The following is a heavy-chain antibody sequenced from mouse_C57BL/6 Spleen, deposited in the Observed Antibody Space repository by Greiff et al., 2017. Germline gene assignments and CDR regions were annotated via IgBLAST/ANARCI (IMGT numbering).Heavy chain of an antibody. V-gene: IGHV3-6*01. Sequence: DVQLQESGPGPVKPSQSLSLTCSVTGYSITSGYYWNWIRQFPGNKLEWMGYISYDGSNNYNPSLKNRISITRDTSKNQFFLKLNSVTTEDTATYYCARGLDYFDYWGQGTTLTVSS. CDR2: ISYDGSN. J-gene: IGHJ2*01. CDR3: ARGLDYFDY. CDR1: GYSITSGYY. D-gene: IGHD4-1*01.